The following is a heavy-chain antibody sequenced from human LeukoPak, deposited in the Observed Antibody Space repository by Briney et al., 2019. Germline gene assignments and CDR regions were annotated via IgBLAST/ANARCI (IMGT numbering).Heavy chain of an antibody. Sequence: GGSLRLSCAASGFTVSSNYMSWVRQAPGKGLEWVSAISGSGGSTYYADSVKGRFTISRDNSKNTLYLQMNSLRAEDTAVYYCVKVGYGAITMVRGVIDYWGQGTLVTVSS. CDR1: GFTVSSNY. CDR3: VKVGYGAITMVRGVIDY. D-gene: IGHD3-10*01. V-gene: IGHV3-23*01. J-gene: IGHJ4*02. CDR2: ISGSGGST.